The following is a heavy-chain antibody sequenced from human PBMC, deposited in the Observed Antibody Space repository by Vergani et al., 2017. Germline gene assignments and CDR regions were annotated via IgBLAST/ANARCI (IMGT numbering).Heavy chain of an antibody. J-gene: IGHJ4*02. CDR3: SSGTNDGYNYFFDY. V-gene: IGHV1-69*02. Sequence: QVQLVQSGAEVKKPGSSVKVSCKASGGTFSSYTISWVRQAPGQGLEWMGRIIPILGIANYAQKFQVRVTIAADTSTDTAYLQLSSLRSEDTAIYYCSSGTNDGYNYFFDYWGQGSLLTVSS. CDR2: IIPILGIA. D-gene: IGHD5-24*01. CDR1: GGTFSSYT.